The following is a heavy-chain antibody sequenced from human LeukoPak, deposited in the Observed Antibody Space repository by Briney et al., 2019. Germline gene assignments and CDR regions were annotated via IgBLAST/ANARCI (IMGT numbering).Heavy chain of an antibody. V-gene: IGHV4-61*02. CDR2: IYTSGST. D-gene: IGHD6-6*01. CDR3: AREPVRAGSPYYFDY. CDR1: GGSISSGSYY. Sequence: SETLSLTCTVSGGSISSGSYYWSWIRQPAGKGLEWIGRIYTSGSTNYNPSLKSRVTISVDTSKNQFSLKLSSVTAADTAVYYCAREPVRAGSPYYFDYWGQGTLVTVSS. J-gene: IGHJ4*02.